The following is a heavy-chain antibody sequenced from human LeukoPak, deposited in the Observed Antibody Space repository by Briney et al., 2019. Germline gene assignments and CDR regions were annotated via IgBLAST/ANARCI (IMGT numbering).Heavy chain of an antibody. J-gene: IGHJ4*02. CDR1: GFTFSSYA. Sequence: PGGSLRLSCAASGFTFSSYAMSWVRQAPGKGLEWVSAISGSGGSTYHADSVKGRFTISRDNAKNSLFLQMNSLRVEDTAVYYCARPRYGGNSGEFDSWGQGTLVTVSS. V-gene: IGHV3-23*01. CDR2: ISGSGGST. CDR3: ARPRYGGNSGEFDS. D-gene: IGHD4-23*01.